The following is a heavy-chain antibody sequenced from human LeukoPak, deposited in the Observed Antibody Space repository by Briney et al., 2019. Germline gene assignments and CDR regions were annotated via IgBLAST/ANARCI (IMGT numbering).Heavy chain of an antibody. CDR2: INPNSGGT. CDR1: GYTFTSYA. V-gene: IGHV1-2*02. J-gene: IGHJ4*02. D-gene: IGHD3-10*01. CDR3: ARMDLWFGELPFDY. Sequence: ASVKVSCKASGYTFTSYAMNWVRQAPGQGLEWMGWINPNSGGTNYAQKFQGRVTMTRDTSISTAYMELSRLRSDDTAVYYCARMDLWFGELPFDYWGQGTLVTVSS.